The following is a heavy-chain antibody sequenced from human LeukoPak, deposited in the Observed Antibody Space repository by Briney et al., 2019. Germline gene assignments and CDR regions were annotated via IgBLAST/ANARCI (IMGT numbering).Heavy chain of an antibody. Sequence: PSEALSLTCTVSSGSIRSYYWGWVRQPPGKGLEWIGRIYTTGTTQYNPSLKSRVTMSVDTSTNQFSLNLRSMTAADTAVYYCERQGYTASYYFFDYWSQGTLVAVS. V-gene: IGHV4-4*07. CDR2: IYTTGTT. J-gene: IGHJ4*02. CDR3: ERQGYTASYYFFDY. CDR1: SGSIRSYY. D-gene: IGHD1-26*01.